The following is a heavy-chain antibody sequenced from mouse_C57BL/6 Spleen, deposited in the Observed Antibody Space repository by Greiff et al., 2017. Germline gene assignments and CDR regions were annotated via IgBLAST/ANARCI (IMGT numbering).Heavy chain of an antibody. D-gene: IGHD2-4*01. CDR3: ARRRGYDYDGFAY. Sequence: EVKVEESGGGLVKPGGSLKLSCAASGFTFSSYAMSWVRQTPEKRLEWVATISDGGSYTYYPDNVKGRFTISRDNAKNNLYLQMSHLKSEDTAMYYCARRRGYDYDGFAYWGQGTLVTVSA. CDR2: ISDGGSYT. J-gene: IGHJ3*01. V-gene: IGHV5-4*03. CDR1: GFTFSSYA.